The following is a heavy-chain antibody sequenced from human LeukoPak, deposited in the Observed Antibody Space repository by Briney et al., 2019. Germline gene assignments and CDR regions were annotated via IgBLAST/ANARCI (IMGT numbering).Heavy chain of an antibody. Sequence: SGRSLRLSCAASGFTFSSYDMHWVRQAPGKGLEWVAVISYGGSNKYYADSVKGRFTISRDNSKNTLYLQMNSLRAEDTAVYYCARDGDIVVVPAATLDYWGQGTLVTVSS. D-gene: IGHD2-2*01. J-gene: IGHJ4*02. CDR3: ARDGDIVVVPAATLDY. CDR2: ISYGGSNK. CDR1: GFTFSSYD. V-gene: IGHV3-30*04.